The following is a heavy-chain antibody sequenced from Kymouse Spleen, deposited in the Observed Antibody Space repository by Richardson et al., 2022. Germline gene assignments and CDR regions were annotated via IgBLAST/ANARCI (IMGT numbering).Heavy chain of an antibody. Sequence: EVQLVESGGGLVQPGGSLRLSCAASGFTFSSYAMSWVRQAPGKGLEWVSAISGSGGSTYYADSVKGRFTISRDNSKNTLYLQMNSLRAEDTAVYYCAKDHGGSGSYWGNWFDPWGQGTLVTVSS. CDR3: AKDHGGSGSYWGNWFDP. D-gene: IGHD3-10*01. CDR1: GFTFSSYA. J-gene: IGHJ5*02. V-gene: IGHV3-23*04. CDR2: ISGSGGST.